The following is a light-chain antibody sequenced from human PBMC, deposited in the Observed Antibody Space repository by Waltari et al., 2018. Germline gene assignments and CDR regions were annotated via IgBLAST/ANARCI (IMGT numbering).Light chain of an antibody. J-gene: IGKJ5*01. V-gene: IGKV4-1*01. CDR1: PSVLYSSNNKNY. CDR3: QQYYSTPIT. CDR2: WAS. Sequence: DIVMTQSPDSLAVALGERATINCTSSPSVLYSSNNKNYLAWYQQKPGQPPKLLIYWASTRESGFPDRFSGSGSGTDFTLTISSLQAEDVAVYYCQQYYSTPITFGQGTRLEIK.